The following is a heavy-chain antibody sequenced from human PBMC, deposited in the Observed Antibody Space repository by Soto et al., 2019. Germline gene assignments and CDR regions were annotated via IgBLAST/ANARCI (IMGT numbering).Heavy chain of an antibody. CDR1: GFTFNTFG. J-gene: IGHJ5*02. V-gene: IGHV3-30*18. Sequence: QVQLVESGGGVVQPGRSLRLSCTASGFTFNTFGMHWVRKAPGKGLEWVAVIAYDGVKKDYADSVKGRFTISRDNSRSTVYLQMNSPRVEDTAVYYCAKEGDEEFYDTCGQGTLVTVSS. D-gene: IGHD3-10*01. CDR2: IAYDGVKK. CDR3: AKEGDEEFYDT.